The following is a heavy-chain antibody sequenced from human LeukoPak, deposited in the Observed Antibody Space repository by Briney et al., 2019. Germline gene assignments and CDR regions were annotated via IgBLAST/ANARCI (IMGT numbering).Heavy chain of an antibody. CDR2: IYHSGST. CDR1: GGSISSGGYS. CDR3: ARIVAAAGPYNWFDP. Sequence: SQTLSLTCAVSGGSISSGGYSWSWIRQPPGKGLEWIGYIYHSGSTYYNPPLKSRVTISVDRSKNQFSLKLSSVTAADTAVYYCARIVAAAGPYNWFDPWGQGTLVTVSS. J-gene: IGHJ5*02. D-gene: IGHD6-13*01. V-gene: IGHV4-30-2*01.